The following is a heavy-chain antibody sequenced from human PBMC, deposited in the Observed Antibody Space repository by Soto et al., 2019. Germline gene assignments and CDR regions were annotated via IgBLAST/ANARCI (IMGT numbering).Heavy chain of an antibody. CDR2: IIPIFGTA. CDR1: EGTFTSYA. CDR3: ARENPWEPLH. J-gene: IGHJ4*02. V-gene: IGHV1-69*01. Sequence: QVQLVQSGAEVKKPGPSVKVSCKASEGTFTSYAISWVRQAPGQGLEGMGGIIPIFGTANYAQKFQGRVTITADESTSTAYMELSSLRSEDTAVYYCARENPWEPLHWGQGTLVTVSS. D-gene: IGHD1-26*01.